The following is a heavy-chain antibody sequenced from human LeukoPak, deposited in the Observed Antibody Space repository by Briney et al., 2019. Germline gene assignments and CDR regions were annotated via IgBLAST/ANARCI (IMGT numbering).Heavy chain of an antibody. CDR1: GCTFRSYG. V-gene: IGHV3-30*02. CDR3: ARDLDGSGSYYNVMDY. CDR2: IRNDGTTK. J-gene: IGHJ4*02. D-gene: IGHD3-10*01. Sequence: AGGSLRLSCAASGCTFRSYGMHWVRQAPGKGLKWVTFIRNDGTTKYYADSVKGRFTISRDNSKNTLYLQMNSLRAEDTAVYYCARDLDGSGSYYNVMDYWGQGTLVTVSS.